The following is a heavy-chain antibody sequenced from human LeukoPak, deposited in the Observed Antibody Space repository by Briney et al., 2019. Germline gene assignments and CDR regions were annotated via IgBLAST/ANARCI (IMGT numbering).Heavy chain of an antibody. CDR2: INHSGST. CDR1: GGSFSGYY. D-gene: IGHD6-13*01. V-gene: IGHV4-34*01. CDR3: ARGPYNSRHFDY. Sequence: SETLSLTCAVYGGSFSGYYWSWIRQPPGKGLEWIGEINHSGSTNYSPSLKSRVTISVDTSKNQFSLKLSSVTAADTAVYYCARGPYNSRHFDYWGQGTLVTVFS. J-gene: IGHJ4*02.